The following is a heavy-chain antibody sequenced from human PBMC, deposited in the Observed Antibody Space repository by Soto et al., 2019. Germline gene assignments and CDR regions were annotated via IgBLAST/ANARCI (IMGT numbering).Heavy chain of an antibody. CDR1: EFVFTNFA. D-gene: IGHD3-10*01. V-gene: IGHV3-30*18. CDR2: ISFDGTNK. J-gene: IGHJ3*02. Sequence: QVQLVESGGGVVQPGRSLRLSCTASEFVFTNFAMHWVRQAPGKGLEWVASISFDGTNKYYADSVRDRFTISRDNSKNTLYLQMDSLRVEDTTVYYCTKGGHKPTGAAFYIWGQGTMVTVSS. CDR3: TKGGHKPTGAAFYI.